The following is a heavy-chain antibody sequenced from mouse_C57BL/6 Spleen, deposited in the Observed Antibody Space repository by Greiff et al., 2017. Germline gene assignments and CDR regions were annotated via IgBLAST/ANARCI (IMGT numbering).Heavy chain of an antibody. CDR3: ARDLRELGLYYFDY. J-gene: IGHJ2*01. V-gene: IGHV3-6*01. CDR2: ISYDGSN. CDR1: GYSITSGYY. Sequence: ESGPGLVKPSQSLSLTCSVTGYSITSGYYWNWIRQFPGNKLEWMGYISYDGSNNYNPSLKNRISITRDTSKNQFFLKLNSVTTEDTATYYCARDLRELGLYYFDYWGQGTTLTVSS. D-gene: IGHD4-1*01.